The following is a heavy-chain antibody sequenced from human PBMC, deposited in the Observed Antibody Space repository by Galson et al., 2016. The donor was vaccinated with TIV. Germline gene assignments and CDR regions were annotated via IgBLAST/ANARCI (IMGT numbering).Heavy chain of an antibody. CDR3: SKYDRSSFWFDP. V-gene: IGHV4-39*03. J-gene: IGHJ5*02. Sequence: ETLSLTCTVSAGSINTTSFYWGWIRQPPGKGLEWIVSIYYTGSTHYNPSLNSRVTISMDTSKNQFSLKLSSVTAADTAVYYCSKYDRSSFWFDPWGQGTPVTVTS. CDR2: IYYTGST. CDR1: AGSINTTSFY. D-gene: IGHD3-22*01.